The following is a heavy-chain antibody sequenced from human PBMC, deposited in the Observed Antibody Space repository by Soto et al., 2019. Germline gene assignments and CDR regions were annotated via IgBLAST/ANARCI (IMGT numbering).Heavy chain of an antibody. Sequence: PSETLSLTCAVSGGSINSSNWWSWVRQPPGKGLEGIGEIYHSGSTNYNPSLKSRVTISVDTSKNQFSLKLSSVTAADTAVYYCARRLYYDSSGFEGGGMDVWGQGTTVTVSS. V-gene: IGHV4-4*02. D-gene: IGHD3-22*01. CDR3: ARRLYYDSSGFEGGGMDV. J-gene: IGHJ6*02. CDR2: IYHSGST. CDR1: GGSINSSNW.